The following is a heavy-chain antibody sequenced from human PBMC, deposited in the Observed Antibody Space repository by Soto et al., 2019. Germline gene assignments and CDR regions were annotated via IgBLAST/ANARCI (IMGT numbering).Heavy chain of an antibody. CDR1: GGSISSGDSY. CDR2: IYYSGST. J-gene: IGHJ4*02. D-gene: IGHD5-12*01. CDR3: ARDRGGYERIDY. V-gene: IGHV4-30-4*01. Sequence: PSETLSLTCTGSGGSISSGDSYWSWIRQPPGKGLEWIGYIYYSGSTYYNPSLKSRVTISVDTSKNQFSLKLSSVTAADTAVYYCARDRGGYERIDYWGQGTLVTVSS.